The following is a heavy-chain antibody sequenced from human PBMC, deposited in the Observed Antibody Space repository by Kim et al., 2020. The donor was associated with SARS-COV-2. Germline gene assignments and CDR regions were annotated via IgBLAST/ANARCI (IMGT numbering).Heavy chain of an antibody. CDR1: GFTFSSYG. J-gene: IGHJ6*02. CDR2: IWYDGSNK. CDR3: ARVEHEWSSGPTGYGMDV. Sequence: GGSLRLSCAASGFTFSSYGMHWVRQAPGKGLEWVAVIWYDGSNKYYADSVKGRFTISRDNSKNTLYLQMNSLRAEDTAVYYCARVEHEWSSGPTGYGMDVWGQGTTVTVSS. D-gene: IGHD6-19*01. V-gene: IGHV3-33*01.